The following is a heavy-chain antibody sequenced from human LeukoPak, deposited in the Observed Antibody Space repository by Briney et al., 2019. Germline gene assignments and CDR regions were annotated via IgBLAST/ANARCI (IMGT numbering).Heavy chain of an antibody. CDR3: AKAKRNSDYLFDY. V-gene: IGHV3-9*01. CDR1: GFTFDDYV. CDR2: IGWNKDKI. Sequence: PGTSLRLSCAASGFTFDDYVMHWVQQAPGKGLEWVSSIGWNKDKILYADSLKGRFTISRDNARRSLFLQMDSLRAEDTAFYYCAKAKRNSDYLFDYWGQGTLVAVSS. D-gene: IGHD5-12*01. J-gene: IGHJ4*02.